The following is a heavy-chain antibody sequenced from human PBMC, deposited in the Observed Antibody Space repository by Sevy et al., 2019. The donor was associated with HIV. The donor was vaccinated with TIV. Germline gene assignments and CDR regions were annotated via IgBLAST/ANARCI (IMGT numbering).Heavy chain of an antibody. Sequence: SETLSLTCTVSGGSISSYYWSWIRQPAGKGLEWIGRIYTSGSTNYNPSLKSRVTMSVDTSKNQFSLKLSSVTAADTAVYYCARDNSGYEVTGRRPTGYYYYMDVWGKGTTVTVSS. J-gene: IGHJ6*03. D-gene: IGHD5-12*01. CDR1: GGSISSYY. CDR3: ARDNSGYEVTGRRPTGYYYYMDV. V-gene: IGHV4-4*07. CDR2: IYTSGST.